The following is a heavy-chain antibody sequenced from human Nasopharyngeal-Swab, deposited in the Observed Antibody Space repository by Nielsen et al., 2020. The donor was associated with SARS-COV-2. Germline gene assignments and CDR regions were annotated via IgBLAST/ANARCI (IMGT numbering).Heavy chain of an antibody. CDR2: IFSNDEK. J-gene: IGHJ6*02. CDR1: GFSLSNARMG. D-gene: IGHD2-2*01. CDR3: ARIDVVVPAAIQEGYYYGMDV. Sequence: SGPTLVKPTETLTLTCTVSGFSLSNARMGVSWIRQPPGKALGWLAHIFSNDEKSYSTSLKSRLTISKDTSKSQVVLTMTNMDPVDTATYYCARIDVVVPAAIQEGYYYGMDVWGQGTTVTVSS. V-gene: IGHV2-26*01.